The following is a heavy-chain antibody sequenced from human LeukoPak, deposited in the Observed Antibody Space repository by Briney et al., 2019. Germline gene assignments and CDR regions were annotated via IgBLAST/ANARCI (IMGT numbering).Heavy chain of an antibody. CDR1: GLTVSSNY. CDR2: TKSKTDGGTT. D-gene: IGHD2/OR15-2a*01. CDR3: VPDPDIVMSESATYY. Sequence: PGGSLRLSCAASGLTVSSNYMSWVRQAPGEGLEWVGRTKSKTDGGTTDYAAPVKGRFTISRDDSKNTVFLQMNSLTSEDTAVYYCVPDPDIVMSESATYYWGQGTLVTVSS. V-gene: IGHV3-15*01. J-gene: IGHJ4*02.